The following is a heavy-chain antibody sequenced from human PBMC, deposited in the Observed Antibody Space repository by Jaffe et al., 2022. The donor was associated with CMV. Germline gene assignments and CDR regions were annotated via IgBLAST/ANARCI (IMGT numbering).Heavy chain of an antibody. V-gene: IGHV3-74*01. CDR3: VRGKGGATMLSGNAALDI. Sequence: EVQLVESGGALVQPGGSLRLSCAASGFTFSSFWMHWVRQVPGKGLGWVSRINSYGGITDYADSVKGRFTISRDNARSTLYLQMSSLTADDTAVYHCVRGKGGATMLSGNAALDIWGQGTKVTVSS. J-gene: IGHJ3*02. CDR2: INSYGGIT. CDR1: GFTFSSFW. D-gene: IGHD1-26*01.